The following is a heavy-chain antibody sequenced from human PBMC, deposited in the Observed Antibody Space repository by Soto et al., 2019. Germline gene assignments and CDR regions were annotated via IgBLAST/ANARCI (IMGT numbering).Heavy chain of an antibody. Sequence: QVQLQESGPGLAKPSQTLSLTCSVSGGSISSGGYYWTWIRQHPEKGLEWIGYIYYSGSTYYNPSLESRITISADTSKNQFSLKLSSVTAADTAVYFCARIGSRGNGFDYWGQGTLVTVSS. V-gene: IGHV4-31*03. J-gene: IGHJ4*02. D-gene: IGHD3-10*01. CDR2: IYYSGST. CDR3: ARIGSRGNGFDY. CDR1: GGSISSGGYY.